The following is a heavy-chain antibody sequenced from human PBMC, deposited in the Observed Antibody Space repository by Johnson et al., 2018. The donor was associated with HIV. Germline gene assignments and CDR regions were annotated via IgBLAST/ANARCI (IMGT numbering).Heavy chain of an antibody. J-gene: IGHJ3*02. CDR3: VRESLPGYSSSNDAFDI. D-gene: IGHD6-13*01. CDR1: GFTFDDYG. CDR2: INWNGGST. Sequence: VQLVESGGGVVRPGGSLRLSCAASGFTFDDYGMSWVRQAPGKGLEWVSAINWNGGSTGYADSVKGRFTISRDNAKNSLYVQMNSLRAEDTAVYYCVRESLPGYSSSNDAFDIWGQGTMVTVSS. V-gene: IGHV3-20*04.